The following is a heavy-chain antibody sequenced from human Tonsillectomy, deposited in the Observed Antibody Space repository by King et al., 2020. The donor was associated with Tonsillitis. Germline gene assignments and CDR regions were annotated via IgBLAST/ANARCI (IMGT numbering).Heavy chain of an antibody. J-gene: IGHJ2*01. Sequence: VQLVESGGGLVKPGESLRLSCAASGFTLSNAWMSWVRQAPGKGLEWVGRIKRKTDGGTTDYAAPVEGRFTISRDDSKNTLYLQMNSLKTEDTAVYYCTKGPTVDFDLWGRGTLVTVSS. CDR3: TKGPTVDFDL. CDR1: GFTLSNAW. V-gene: IGHV3-15*01. CDR2: IKRKTDGGTT.